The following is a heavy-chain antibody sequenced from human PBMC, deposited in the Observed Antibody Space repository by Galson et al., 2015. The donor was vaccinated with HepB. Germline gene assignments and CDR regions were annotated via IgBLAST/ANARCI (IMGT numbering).Heavy chain of an antibody. CDR1: GFTFRNHW. J-gene: IGHJ4*02. CDR3: VREGSGFDYFRTFDQ. V-gene: IGHV3-74*01. Sequence: SLRLSCAASGFTFRNHWMHWVRQPPGKGLVWVSRINSDGITRDYADSVQGRFTISRDNAEDTLSLQMTSLRAEDTAIYYCVREGSGFDYFRTFDQWGRGTPVTVSS. CDR2: INSDGITR. D-gene: IGHD3-22*01.